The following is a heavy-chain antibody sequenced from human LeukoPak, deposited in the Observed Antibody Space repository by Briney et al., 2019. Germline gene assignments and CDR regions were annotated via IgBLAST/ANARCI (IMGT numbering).Heavy chain of an antibody. V-gene: IGHV1-2*02. J-gene: IGHJ4*02. CDR1: GYTFTSYG. CDR2: INPNSGGT. CDR3: ARLSCSGGTCYSSRGNFDY. Sequence: ASVKVSCKASGYTFTSYGISWVRQAPGQGLEWMGWINPNSGGTNYAQKFQGRVTMTRDTSISTAYMELSSLRSEDTAVYYCARLSCSGGTCYSSRGNFDYWGQGTLVTVSS. D-gene: IGHD2-15*01.